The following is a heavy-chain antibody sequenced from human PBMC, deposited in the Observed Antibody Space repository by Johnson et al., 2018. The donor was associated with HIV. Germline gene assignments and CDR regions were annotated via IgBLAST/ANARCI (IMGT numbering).Heavy chain of an antibody. CDR1: GFTFSSYA. CDR2: VNWNGGST. J-gene: IGHJ3*02. Sequence: MLLVESGGGVVQPGRSLRLSCAASGFTFSSYAMHWVRQVPGKGLAWVSGVNWNGGSTGYAASVKGRFTISRDNAKNSLYLEMNSLRAEDTAFYYCARGYYGSGSRVFDIWGQGTRVTVSS. D-gene: IGHD3-10*01. CDR3: ARGYYGSGSRVFDI. V-gene: IGHV3-20*04.